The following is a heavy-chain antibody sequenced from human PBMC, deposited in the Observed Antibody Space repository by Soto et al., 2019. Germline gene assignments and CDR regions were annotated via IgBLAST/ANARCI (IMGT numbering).Heavy chain of an antibody. CDR2: IYPDDSDT. CDR3: ASRKGTSDAFDI. D-gene: IGHD1-1*01. V-gene: IGHV5-51*01. Sequence: GESLKISCNASGYSFTSYWIGWVRQMPGKGLEWMGIIYPDDSDTRYSPSFQGQVTISGDKSISTAYLQWSSLKASDTAIYYCASRKGTSDAFDIWGQGTMVTVSS. CDR1: GYSFTSYW. J-gene: IGHJ3*02.